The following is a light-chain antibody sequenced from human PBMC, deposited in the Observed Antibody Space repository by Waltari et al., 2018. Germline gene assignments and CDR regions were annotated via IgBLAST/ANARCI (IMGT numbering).Light chain of an antibody. CDR3: QHSEA. CDR2: DAS. Sequence: DMQMTQSPASLPASVGDRVTITCQPNQDVNNYINRYQQRPGKAPQLLIYDASTLKKRFPSRFSGRQSGTYFTRTISGLQPEDVGTYYCQHSEAFGQGTTVEI. J-gene: IGKJ1*01. CDR1: QDVNNY. V-gene: IGKV1-33*01.